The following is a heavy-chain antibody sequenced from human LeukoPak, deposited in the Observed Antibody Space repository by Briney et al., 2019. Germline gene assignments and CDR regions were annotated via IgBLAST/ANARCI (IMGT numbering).Heavy chain of an antibody. V-gene: IGHV1-2*02. CDR2: INPNSGGT. CDR3: ARGLDYDFWSGYYLLDP. Sequence: ASVKVSCKASRYTFTGYYMHWVRQAPGQGLEWLGWINPNSGGTNYAQEFQGRVTMTRDTSISTAYMELSRLRSDDTAVYYCARGLDYDFWSGYYLLDPWGQGTLVTVSS. D-gene: IGHD3-3*01. J-gene: IGHJ5*02. CDR1: RYTFTGYY.